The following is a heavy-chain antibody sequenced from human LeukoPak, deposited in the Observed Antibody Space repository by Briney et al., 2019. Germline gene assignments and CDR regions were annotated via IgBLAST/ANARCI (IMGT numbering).Heavy chain of an antibody. V-gene: IGHV3-30*02. D-gene: IGHD4-11*01. CDR1: GFTFSNYG. Sequence: PGWSLRLSCAASGFTFSNYGMHWVRQAPGKGLEWLAYIRHDGDNKYYADCVKGRFTISRDNSKNTVYLQMNSLRAEDTAVYYCAKDESQSSNYYYGFADCWGQGTLVTVSS. CDR3: AKDESQSSNYYYGFADC. J-gene: IGHJ4*02. CDR2: IRHDGDNK.